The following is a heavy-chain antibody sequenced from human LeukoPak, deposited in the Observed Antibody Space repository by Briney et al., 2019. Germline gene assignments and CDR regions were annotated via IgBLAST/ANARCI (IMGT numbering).Heavy chain of an antibody. V-gene: IGHV3-74*01. CDR2: ISTDGKST. J-gene: IGHJ4*02. Sequence: PGGSLRLSCVASGFTFSNYWMLWVRQAPGKGLMWVSLISTDGKSTRYAESVKGRFTISRDNAKNSLYLQMNNLRVEDTAVYYCARDGRPLDYWGQGTLVTVSS. CDR1: GFTFSNYW. CDR3: ARDGRPLDY.